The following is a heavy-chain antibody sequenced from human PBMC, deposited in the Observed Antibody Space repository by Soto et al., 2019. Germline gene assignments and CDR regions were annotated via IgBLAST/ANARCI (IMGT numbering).Heavy chain of an antibody. J-gene: IGHJ5*02. CDR2: INPSGGST. CDR1: GYTFTSYY. Sequence: XVKVSCKASGYTFTSYYMHWVRHAPGQGLEWMGIINPSGGSTSYAQKFQGRVTMTRDTSTSTVYMELSSLRSEDTAVYYCARDQLGGDNWFDPWGQGTLVTVSS. CDR3: ARDQLGGDNWFDP. D-gene: IGHD6-13*01. V-gene: IGHV1-46*01.